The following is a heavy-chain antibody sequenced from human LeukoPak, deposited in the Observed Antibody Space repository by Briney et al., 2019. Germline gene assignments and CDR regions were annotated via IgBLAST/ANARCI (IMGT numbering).Heavy chain of an antibody. CDR3: ARLSVVPAAVDY. CDR1: GYSISSGYY. J-gene: IGHJ4*02. Sequence: SETLSLTCTVSGYSISSGYYWGWIRQPPGKGLEWIGSIYHSGSTYYNPSLKSRVTISVDTSKNQFSLKLSSVTAADTAVYYCARLSVVPAAVDYWGQGTLVTVSS. CDR2: IYHSGST. V-gene: IGHV4-38-2*02. D-gene: IGHD2-2*01.